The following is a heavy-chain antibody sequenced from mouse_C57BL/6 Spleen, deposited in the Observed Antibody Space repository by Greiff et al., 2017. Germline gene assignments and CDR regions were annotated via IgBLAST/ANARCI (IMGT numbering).Heavy chain of an antibody. CDR2: INYDGSST. V-gene: IGHV5-16*01. CDR3: ARGGNYPYYAMDY. J-gene: IGHJ4*01. Sequence: EVMLVESEGGLVQPGSSMKLSCTASGFTFSDYYMAWVRQVPEKGLEWVANINYDGSSTYYLDSLKSRFIISRDNAKHILYLQMSSLKSEDTATYYCARGGNYPYYAMDYWGQGTSVTVSS. CDR1: GFTFSDYY. D-gene: IGHD2-1*01.